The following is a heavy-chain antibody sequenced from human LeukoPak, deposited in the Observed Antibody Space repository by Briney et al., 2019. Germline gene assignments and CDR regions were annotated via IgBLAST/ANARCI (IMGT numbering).Heavy chain of an antibody. J-gene: IGHJ4*02. Sequence: GGSLRLSCAASGFTFSSYAMSWVRQAPGKGLEWVSAISGSGGSTYYADSVKGRFTISRDNSKNTLYLQMNSLRAEDTAVCYCAKPKGTHCSSTSCYLSGFDYWGQGTLVTVSS. V-gene: IGHV3-23*01. CDR3: AKPKGTHCSSTSCYLSGFDY. CDR1: GFTFSSYA. CDR2: ISGSGGST. D-gene: IGHD2-2*01.